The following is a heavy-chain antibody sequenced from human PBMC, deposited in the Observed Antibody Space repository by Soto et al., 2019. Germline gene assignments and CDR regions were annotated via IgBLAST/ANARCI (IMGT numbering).Heavy chain of an antibody. V-gene: IGHV1-69*02. J-gene: IGHJ4*02. CDR1: GGTFSSYT. CDR2: IIPILGIA. Sequence: QVQLVQSGAEVKKTGSSVKVSCKASGGTFSSYTISWVRQAPGQGLEWMGRIIPILGIANYAQKFQGRVTITADKSTSTAYMELSSLRSEDTAVYYCASGSSGYDSGTYYWGQGTLVTVSS. D-gene: IGHD5-12*01. CDR3: ASGSSGYDSGTYY.